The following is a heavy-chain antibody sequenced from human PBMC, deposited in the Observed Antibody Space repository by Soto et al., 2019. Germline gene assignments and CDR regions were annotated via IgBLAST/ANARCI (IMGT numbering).Heavy chain of an antibody. J-gene: IGHJ4*02. CDR1: GGSVSRVSYY. D-gene: IGHD3-3*01. Sequence: SETLSLTCNVSGGSVSRVSYYWSWIRQSPGKGLEWIGYVYYSGSTNYNPSLKSRVSISMDTSKNQFSLNLDSVTAADTAVYFCARDFAYFDSWGQGTLVTVSS. CDR2: VYYSGST. V-gene: IGHV4-61*01. CDR3: ARDFAYFDS.